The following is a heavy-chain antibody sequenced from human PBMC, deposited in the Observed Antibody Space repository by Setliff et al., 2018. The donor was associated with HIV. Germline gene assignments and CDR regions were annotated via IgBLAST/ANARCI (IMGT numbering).Heavy chain of an antibody. CDR2: IYHSGST. J-gene: IGHJ4*02. D-gene: IGHD3-16*01. CDR3: ARLDTIMLYSDC. Sequence: SETLSLTCAVSGYSISSGYYWGWIRQPPGKGLEWIGSIYHSGSTYYNPSLKSRVTISVDTSKNQFSLKLSSVTAADTAVYYCARLDTIMLYSDCWGQGTLVTVSS. V-gene: IGHV4-38-2*01. CDR1: GYSISSGYY.